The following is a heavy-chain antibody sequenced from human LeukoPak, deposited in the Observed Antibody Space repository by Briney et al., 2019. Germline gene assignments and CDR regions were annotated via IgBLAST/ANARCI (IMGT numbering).Heavy chain of an antibody. J-gene: IGHJ5*02. V-gene: IGHV3-66*04. D-gene: IGHD2-2*01. Sequence: PGGSLRLSCAASGFTVSSNYMSWVRQAPGKGLEWVSVIYSGGSTYYADSAKGRFTISRDNSKNTLYLQMNSLRAEDTAVYYCVRLVKGNWFDPWGQGTLVTVSS. CDR2: IYSGGST. CDR1: GFTVSSNY. CDR3: VRLVKGNWFDP.